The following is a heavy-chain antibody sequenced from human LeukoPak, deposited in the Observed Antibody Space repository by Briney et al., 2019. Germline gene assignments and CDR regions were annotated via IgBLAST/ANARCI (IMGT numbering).Heavy chain of an antibody. CDR2: ISSSSSYI. Sequence: PGGSLRLSCAASGFTFSSYSMNWVRQAPGKGLEWVSSISSSSSYIYYADSVKGRFTISRDNAKNSLYLQMNSLRAEDTAVYYRARDVYSSGWSYRTWGQGTLVTVSS. CDR1: GFTFSSYS. J-gene: IGHJ5*02. V-gene: IGHV3-21*01. D-gene: IGHD6-19*01. CDR3: ARDVYSSGWSYRT.